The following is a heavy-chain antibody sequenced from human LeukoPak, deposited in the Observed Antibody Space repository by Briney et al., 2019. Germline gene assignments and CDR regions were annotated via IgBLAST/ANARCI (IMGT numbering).Heavy chain of an antibody. D-gene: IGHD5-24*01. CDR1: GFTFTEYS. CDR2: ILSGSGNI. J-gene: IGHJ4*02. Sequence: GGSLRLSCATSGFTFTEYSMNWVRQAPGKGLEWVSSILSGSGNIYYADSVKGRFTISRDNAKNSLYLQMNSLRAEDTAVYYCVRDSRDGSWWGQGTLVTVSS. CDR3: VRDSRDGSW. V-gene: IGHV3-21*01.